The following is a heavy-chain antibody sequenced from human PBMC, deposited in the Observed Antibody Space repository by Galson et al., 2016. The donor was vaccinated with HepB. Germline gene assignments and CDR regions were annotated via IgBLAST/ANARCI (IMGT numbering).Heavy chain of an antibody. CDR3: VADHGGLDCFDF. D-gene: IGHD4-23*01. CDR2: ISDSGANT. J-gene: IGHJ3*01. V-gene: IGHV3-23*01. Sequence: SLRLSCAASGFTFSAYAMAWARQAPGKGLEWVSGISDSGANTYYADSVRGRFSISRDDSKSKLYLQMTNLRVEDTALYYCVADHGGLDCFDFWGRGTMVTVSS. CDR1: GFTFSAYA.